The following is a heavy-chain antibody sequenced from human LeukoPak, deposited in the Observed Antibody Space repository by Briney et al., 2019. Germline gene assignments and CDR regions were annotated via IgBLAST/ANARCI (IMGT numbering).Heavy chain of an antibody. Sequence: PSETLSLTCTVSGGSVSSGSYYWSWIRQPPGKGPVWIGYIYYSGATYYNPSLKSRVTISVDTSKNQFSLKLSSVTAADTAVYYCARDIRVSSSSTGAFDIWGQGTMVTVSS. V-gene: IGHV4-61*01. CDR1: GGSVSSGSYY. D-gene: IGHD2-2*01. CDR3: ARDIRVSSSSTGAFDI. J-gene: IGHJ3*02. CDR2: IYYSGAT.